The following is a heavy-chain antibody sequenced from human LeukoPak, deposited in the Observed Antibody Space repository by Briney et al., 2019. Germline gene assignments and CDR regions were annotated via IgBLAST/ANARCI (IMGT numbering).Heavy chain of an antibody. CDR1: GGSISSSSYY. Sequence: ASETLSLTCTVSGGSISSSSYYWGWIRQPPGKGLEWIGSIYYSGSTYYNPSLKSRVTISPDTSKNQFSLKLNSVTAADTAVYYCVRMRGWEELSRVYFDNWGQGTLVTVSS. J-gene: IGHJ4*02. CDR2: IYYSGST. D-gene: IGHD2/OR15-2a*01. V-gene: IGHV4-39*07. CDR3: VRMRGWEELSRVYFDN.